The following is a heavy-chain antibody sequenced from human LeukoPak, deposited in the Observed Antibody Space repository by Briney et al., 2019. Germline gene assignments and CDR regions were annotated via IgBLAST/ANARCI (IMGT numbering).Heavy chain of an antibody. Sequence: GRSLRLSCTASGLTFSSYAVHWVRQAPGKGLEWVAVISFDGSDMYYADSVRGRFTISRDNSKNTLHLQMNTLRVEDTAVYSCARGRGSGWYFAFDIWGQGTTVTVSS. V-gene: IGHV3-30*04. D-gene: IGHD6-19*01. CDR1: GLTFSSYA. CDR2: ISFDGSDM. J-gene: IGHJ3*02. CDR3: ARGRGSGWYFAFDI.